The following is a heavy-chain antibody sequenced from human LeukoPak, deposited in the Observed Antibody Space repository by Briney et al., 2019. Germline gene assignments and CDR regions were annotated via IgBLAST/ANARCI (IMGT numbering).Heavy chain of an antibody. CDR3: ARDRGTVTTES. D-gene: IGHD4-17*01. CDR2: ISYDGSNK. CDR1: GFTFSSYA. Sequence: GGSLRLSCAASGFTFSSYAMHWVRQAPGKGLEWVAVISYDGSNKYYAASVKGRFTISRGNSKNTLYLQMTSLRAEDTAVYYCARDRGTVTTESWGQGTLVTVSS. J-gene: IGHJ5*02. V-gene: IGHV3-30*14.